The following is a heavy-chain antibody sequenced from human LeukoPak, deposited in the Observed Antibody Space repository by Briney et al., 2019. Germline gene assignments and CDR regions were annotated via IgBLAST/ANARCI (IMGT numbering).Heavy chain of an antibody. Sequence: ASVKVSCKVSGYTLTELSMHWVRQAPGKGLEGMGGFDPEDGETIYAQKFQGRVTMTEDTSTDTAYMELSSLRSEDTAVYYCATGYPQLQQLVPLFDYWGQGTLVTVSS. CDR1: GYTLTELS. J-gene: IGHJ4*02. CDR2: FDPEDGET. D-gene: IGHD6-13*01. CDR3: ATGYPQLQQLVPLFDY. V-gene: IGHV1-24*01.